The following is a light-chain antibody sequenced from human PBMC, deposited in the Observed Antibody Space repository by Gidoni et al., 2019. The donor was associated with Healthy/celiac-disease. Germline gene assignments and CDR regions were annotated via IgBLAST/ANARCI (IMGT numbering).Light chain of an antibody. V-gene: IGKV3-11*01. CDR2: AAS. CDR3: QQRSNWWT. CDR1: QSVSSY. Sequence: EIVLTQSPATLSLYPGESATLSCRASQSVSSYLAWYQQKPGQAPRLLLYAASNRATGIPARFSGSVSGTDFTLTISSLEPEDFAVYYCQQRSNWWTFGQGTKVEI. J-gene: IGKJ1*01.